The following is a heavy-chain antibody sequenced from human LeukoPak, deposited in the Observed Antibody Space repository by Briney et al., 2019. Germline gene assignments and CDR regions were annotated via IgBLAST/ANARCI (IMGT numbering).Heavy chain of an antibody. J-gene: IGHJ4*02. Sequence: ASVKVSCKASGGTFSSYAISWVRQAPGQGLEWMGRIIPILGIANYAQKFQGRVTITADKSTSTAYMELSSLRSEDTAVYYCATPTANYYDSSGYDYWGQGTLVTVSS. V-gene: IGHV1-69*04. D-gene: IGHD3-22*01. CDR1: GGTFSSYA. CDR3: ATPTANYYDSSGYDY. CDR2: IIPILGIA.